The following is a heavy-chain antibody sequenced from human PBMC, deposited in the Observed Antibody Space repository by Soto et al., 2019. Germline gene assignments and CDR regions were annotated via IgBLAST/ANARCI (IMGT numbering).Heavy chain of an antibody. V-gene: IGHV3-7*01. J-gene: IGHJ4*02. CDR3: ARVGRYGWDFDH. CDR2: INEDGSQK. Sequence: GGSLRRSCAASEFSVRSYLMTWVRQAPGKGLEWVALINEDGSQKYYVGSVKGRFIISRDNAKDSVYMQMDSLRAGDTAVYFCARVGRYGWDFDHWGQGTLVTGSS. D-gene: IGHD5-18*01. CDR1: EFSVRSYL.